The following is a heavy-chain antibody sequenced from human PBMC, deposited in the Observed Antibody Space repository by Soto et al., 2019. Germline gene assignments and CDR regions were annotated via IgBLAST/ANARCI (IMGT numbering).Heavy chain of an antibody. CDR1: GFTFSSYW. CDR2: ILGSGGAT. V-gene: IGHV3-48*02. Sequence: GGSLRLSCAASGFTFSSYWMSWVRQAPGKGLEWVSYILGSGGATAYADSVRGRFTISRDNAKNSLYLQMNSLTDEDTAVYYCVRDQHYSFDYWGQGNSVTVSS. CDR3: VRDQHYSFDY. D-gene: IGHD2-21*01. J-gene: IGHJ4*02.